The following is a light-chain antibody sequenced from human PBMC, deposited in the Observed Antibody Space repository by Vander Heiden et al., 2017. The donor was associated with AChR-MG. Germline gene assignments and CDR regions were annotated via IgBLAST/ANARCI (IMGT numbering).Light chain of an antibody. J-gene: IGLJ2*01. CDR1: SSDVGGYNY. CDR2: DVS. Sequence: QSALTQPASVSGYPGQSITISCTGTSSDVGGYNYVSWYQQHPGKAPKLMIYDVSNRPSGVSNRFSGPKSGNTASLTISGLQAEDEADYYCSSYKSSSTQGVFGGGTKLTVL. CDR3: SSYKSSSTQGV. V-gene: IGLV2-14*03.